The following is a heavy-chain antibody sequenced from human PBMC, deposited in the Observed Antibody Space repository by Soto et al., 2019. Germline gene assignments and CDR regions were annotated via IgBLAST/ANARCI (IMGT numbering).Heavy chain of an antibody. D-gene: IGHD6-13*01. CDR2: ISGSGGST. J-gene: IGHJ4*02. CDR1: GFTFSSYA. Sequence: EVQLLESGGGLVQPGGSLRLSCAASGFTFSSYAMSWVRQAPGKGLEWGSAISGSGGSTYYADSVKGRFTISRDNSKNTLYLQMNSLRAEDTAVYYCAKDKWAYSSSWSSFDYWGQGTLVTVSS. V-gene: IGHV3-23*01. CDR3: AKDKWAYSSSWSSFDY.